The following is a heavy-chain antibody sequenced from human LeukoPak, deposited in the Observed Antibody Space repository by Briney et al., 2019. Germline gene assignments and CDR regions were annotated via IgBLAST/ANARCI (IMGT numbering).Heavy chain of an antibody. D-gene: IGHD5-12*01. V-gene: IGHV1-69*13. CDR3: AREYSGYEFPFDY. CDR2: IIPIFGTA. CDR1: GYTFTSYG. J-gene: IGHJ4*02. Sequence: AASVKVSCKASGYTFTSYGISWVRQAPGQGLEWMGGIIPIFGTANYAQKFQGRVTITADESTSTAYMELSSLRSEDTAVYYCAREYSGYEFPFDYWGQGTLVTVSS.